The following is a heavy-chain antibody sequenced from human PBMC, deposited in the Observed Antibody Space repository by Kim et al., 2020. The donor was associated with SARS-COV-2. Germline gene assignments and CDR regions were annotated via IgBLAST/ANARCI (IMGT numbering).Heavy chain of an antibody. CDR3: ARGHITMVRGGPFDY. J-gene: IGHJ4*02. D-gene: IGHD3-10*01. V-gene: IGHV7-4-1*02. Sequence: QGFKGRFVFSLDTSGSTAYLQIRSLKAEDTAVYYCARGHITMVRGGPFDYWGQGTLVTVSS.